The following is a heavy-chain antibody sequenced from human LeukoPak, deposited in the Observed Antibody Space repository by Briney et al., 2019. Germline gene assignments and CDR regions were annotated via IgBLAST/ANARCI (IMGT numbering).Heavy chain of an antibody. CDR3: AREGRPLTIFGVVTTLANYGMDV. D-gene: IGHD3-3*01. J-gene: IGHJ6*02. CDR2: ISSGGSTI. Sequence: AGGSLRLSCAASGFTFSSYAMSWVRQAPGKGLEWVSYISSGGSTIYYADSVKGRFTISRDNAKNSVYLQMNSLRAEDTAVYYCAREGRPLTIFGVVTTLANYGMDVWGQGTTVTVSS. V-gene: IGHV3-48*04. CDR1: GFTFSSYA.